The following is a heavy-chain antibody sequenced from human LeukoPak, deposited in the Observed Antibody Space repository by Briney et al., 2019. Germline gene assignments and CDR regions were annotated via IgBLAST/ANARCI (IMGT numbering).Heavy chain of an antibody. V-gene: IGHV4-59*01. CDR1: GGSISSYY. Sequence: SETLSLTCTVSGGSISSYYWSWIRQPPGRGLEWIGYIYYSGSTNYNPSLKSRVTISVDTSKNQFSLKLSSVTAADTAVYYCARAGGFGYFDYWGQGTLVTVSS. CDR3: ARAGGFGYFDY. J-gene: IGHJ4*02. CDR2: IYYSGST. D-gene: IGHD3-16*01.